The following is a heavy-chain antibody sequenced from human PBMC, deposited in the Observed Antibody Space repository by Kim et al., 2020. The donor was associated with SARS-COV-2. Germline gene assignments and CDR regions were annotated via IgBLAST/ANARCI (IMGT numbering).Heavy chain of an antibody. J-gene: IGHJ4*02. Sequence: STHYNPSLKSRVTISVDTSKNQFSLKLSSVTAADTAVYYCAREVYSSSWHWGQGTLVTVSS. CDR2: ST. D-gene: IGHD6-13*01. V-gene: IGHV4-34*01. CDR3: AREVYSSSWH.